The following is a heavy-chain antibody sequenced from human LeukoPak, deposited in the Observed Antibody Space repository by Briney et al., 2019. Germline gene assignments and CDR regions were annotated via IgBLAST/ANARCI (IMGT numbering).Heavy chain of an antibody. J-gene: IGHJ4*02. CDR2: ISWNSDNI. CDR1: GFTFDDYA. CDR3: AKDPRAVAGYYFDY. D-gene: IGHD6-19*01. Sequence: PGRSLRLSCAASGFTFDDYAMHWVRQAPGKGLEWVPGISWNSDNIGYADSVKGRFTISRDNAKNSLFVQMNSLRAEDTALYFCAKDPRAVAGYYFDYWGQGILVTVSS. V-gene: IGHV3-9*01.